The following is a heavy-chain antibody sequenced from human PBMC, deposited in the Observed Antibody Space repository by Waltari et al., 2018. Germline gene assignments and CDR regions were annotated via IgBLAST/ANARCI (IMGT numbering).Heavy chain of an antibody. Sequence: QLLESGGGLVQPGGYLRLSCAASGFSFGGFAMHWVRQAPGKGLEWVSGLSGSGATTYYADSVRGRFTVSRDNSRNTVDLQMNSLRAEDTAVYYCAKAFRGYSGSYFDIWGRGTLVAVS. CDR2: LSGSGATT. D-gene: IGHD5-12*01. CDR1: GFSFGGFA. J-gene: IGHJ4*02. CDR3: AKAFRGYSGSYFDI. V-gene: IGHV3-23*01.